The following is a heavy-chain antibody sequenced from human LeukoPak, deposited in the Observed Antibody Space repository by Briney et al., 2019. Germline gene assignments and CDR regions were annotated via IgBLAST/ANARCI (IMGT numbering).Heavy chain of an antibody. D-gene: IGHD6-19*01. CDR2: IWYDGSNK. CDR3: ARDFGYSSGWEFYYGMDV. V-gene: IGHV3-33*08. Sequence: GGSLRLSCAASGFTFSSYGMHWVRQAPGKGLEWVAVIWYDGSNKYYADSVKGRFTISRDNSKNTLYLQMNSLRAEDTAVYYCARDFGYSSGWEFYYGMDVWGQGTTVTVSS. J-gene: IGHJ6*02. CDR1: GFTFSSYG.